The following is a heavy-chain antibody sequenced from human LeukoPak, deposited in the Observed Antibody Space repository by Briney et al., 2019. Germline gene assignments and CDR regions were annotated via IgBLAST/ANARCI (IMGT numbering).Heavy chain of an antibody. D-gene: IGHD5-18*01. CDR3: ASSVDTAVVTSWYFDL. J-gene: IGHJ2*01. CDR2: IYTSGST. CDR1: GGSISSYY. V-gene: IGHV4-4*07. Sequence: SETLSLTCTVSGGSISSYYWSWIRQPAGKGLEWIGRIYTSGSTNCNPSLKSRVTISVDTSKNQFSLKLSSVTAADTAVYYCASSVDTAVVTSWYFDLWGRGTLVTVSS.